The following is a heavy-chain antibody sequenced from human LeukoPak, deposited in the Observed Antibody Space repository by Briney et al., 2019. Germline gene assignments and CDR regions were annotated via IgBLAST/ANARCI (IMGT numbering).Heavy chain of an antibody. CDR1: GFTFSSYS. V-gene: IGHV3-48*02. D-gene: IGHD3-9*01. CDR3: AREKGDILTGSYYYYYGMDV. Sequence: GGSLRLSCAASGFTFSSYSMNWVRQAPGKGLEWVSYISSSSSTIYYADSVKGRFTISRDNAKNSLYLQMNSLRDEDTVVYYCAREKGDILTGSYYYYYGMDVWGQGTTVTVSS. J-gene: IGHJ6*02. CDR2: ISSSSSTI.